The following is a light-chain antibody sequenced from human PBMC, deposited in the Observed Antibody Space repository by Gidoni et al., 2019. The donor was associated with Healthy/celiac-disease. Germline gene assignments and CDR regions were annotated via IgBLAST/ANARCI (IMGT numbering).Light chain of an antibody. CDR1: QSISSY. Sequence: DIQLTQSPSSLSASVGDRVTITCRASQSISSYLNWYQQKPGKAPKLLSYAASSLQSGVPSRFSGSGSGTDFTLTISSLQPEAFATYYCQQSYSTPLPFGGGTKVEIK. V-gene: IGKV1-39*01. J-gene: IGKJ4*01. CDR2: AAS. CDR3: QQSYSTPLP.